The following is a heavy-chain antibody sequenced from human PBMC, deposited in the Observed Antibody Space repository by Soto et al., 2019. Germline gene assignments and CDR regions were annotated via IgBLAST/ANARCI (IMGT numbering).Heavy chain of an antibody. J-gene: IGHJ4*02. CDR1: GFTFSDHY. CDR2: TRNKANSYTT. CDR3: ARVATTYYFDY. Sequence: EVQLVESGGGLVQPGGSLRLSCAASGFTFSDHYMDWVRQAPGKGLEWVGRTRNKANSYTTEYAASVKGRFTISRDDSKNSLYLQMNSLKTEDKAVYYCARVATTYYFDYWGQGTLVTVSS. V-gene: IGHV3-72*01. D-gene: IGHD5-12*01.